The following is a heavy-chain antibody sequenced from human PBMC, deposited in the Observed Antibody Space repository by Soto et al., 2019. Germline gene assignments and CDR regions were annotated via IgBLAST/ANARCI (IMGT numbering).Heavy chain of an antibody. D-gene: IGHD3-3*01. CDR3: ARDGSAIFGVVIDEGGKDYGMDV. Sequence: GASVKVSCKASGYTFTSYYMHWVRQAPGQGLEWMGIINPSGGSTSYAQKFQGRVTMTRDTSTSTVYMELSSLRSEDTAVYYCARDGSAIFGVVIDEGGKDYGMDVWGQGTTVTVSS. J-gene: IGHJ6*02. V-gene: IGHV1-46*01. CDR1: GYTFTSYY. CDR2: INPSGGST.